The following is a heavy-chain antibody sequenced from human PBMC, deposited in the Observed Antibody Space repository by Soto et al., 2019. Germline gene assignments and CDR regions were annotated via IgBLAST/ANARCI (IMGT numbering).Heavy chain of an antibody. CDR1: GYTFSTYV. J-gene: IGHJ6*02. CDR2: INAGNDNT. CDR3: ARVGQYSYGMDV. V-gene: IGHV1-3*01. D-gene: IGHD4-4*01. Sequence: QVQLVQSGAEVKKPGPSVKVSCKASGYTFSTYVMHWVRQAPGQRREWMGWINAGNDNTKFSQKFQGRATITRETSARTVYMEVSSLSSEDTAVYYCARVGQYSYGMDVWGHGTTVTVSS.